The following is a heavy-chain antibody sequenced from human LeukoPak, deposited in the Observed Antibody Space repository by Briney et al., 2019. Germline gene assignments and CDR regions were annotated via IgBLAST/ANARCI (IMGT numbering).Heavy chain of an antibody. D-gene: IGHD6-19*01. CDR2: IKPDGSAQ. J-gene: IGHJ4*02. CDR3: ARPYGIGWSGLEH. Sequence: GGFLRLSCAASGFTFSSYWMTWVRQAPGKGLEWVANIKPDGSAQYYADSVRGRFTISRDSAKNSVFLQMNSLRAEDTAVYHCARPYGIGWSGLEHWGRGTLVTVSS. V-gene: IGHV3-7*03. CDR1: GFTFSSYW.